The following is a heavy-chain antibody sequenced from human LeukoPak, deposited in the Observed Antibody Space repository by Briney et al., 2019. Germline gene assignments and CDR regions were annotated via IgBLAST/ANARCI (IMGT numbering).Heavy chain of an antibody. CDR2: ILENGNRQ. J-gene: IGHJ5*02. Sequence: PGGSLRLSCAASGFTFSKYIMHWVRQAPGKGLDWVAVILENGNRQYYADSVKGRFTISRDNSKNTLSLQMNSLRGEDTAMYYCARVSLFMGVGNWFDPWGQGTLVTVSS. V-gene: IGHV3-30*04. CDR1: GFTFSKYI. D-gene: IGHD1-26*01. CDR3: ARVSLFMGVGNWFDP.